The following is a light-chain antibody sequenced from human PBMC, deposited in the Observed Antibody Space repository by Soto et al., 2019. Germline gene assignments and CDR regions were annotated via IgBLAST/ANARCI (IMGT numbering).Light chain of an antibody. CDR3: SSYTSSSTL. V-gene: IGLV2-14*01. CDR1: SSDVGGYDC. J-gene: IGLJ1*01. CDR2: EVS. Sequence: QSALTQPPSASGSPGQSVTISCTGTSSDVGGYDCVSWYQHRPGTAPKFLIYEVSNRPSGVSNRFSGSKSGNTASLTISGLQAEDEADYYCSSYTSSSTLFGTGTKLTVL.